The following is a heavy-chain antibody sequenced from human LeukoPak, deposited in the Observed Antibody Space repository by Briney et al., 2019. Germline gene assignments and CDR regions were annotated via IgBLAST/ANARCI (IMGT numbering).Heavy chain of an antibody. V-gene: IGHV3-53*01. CDR1: GFTVSSNY. CDR3: ARALSSISPFDI. J-gene: IGHJ3*02. CDR2: LYSGGST. D-gene: IGHD6-6*01. Sequence: PGGSLRLSCAASGFTVSSNYMSWVRQAPGKGLEWVSVLYSGGSTYYADSVKGRFTISRDNSKNTLYLQMNNLRAEDTAVYYCARALSSISPFDIWGQGTMVTVSS.